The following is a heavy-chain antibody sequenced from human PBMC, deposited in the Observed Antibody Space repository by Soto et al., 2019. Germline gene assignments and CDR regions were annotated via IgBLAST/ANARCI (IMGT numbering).Heavy chain of an antibody. J-gene: IGHJ5*02. Sequence: QVHLVQSGGELKNLGASVKVSCKASGYTFTDFGISWVRQAPGQGLEWMGWISGFDGERNYAQKFQGRVTLTTDTSATTAYMELRSLTSDDAAIYYCALDFDWWGVDWFDPWGQGTLVTVSS. CDR2: ISGFDGER. CDR3: ALDFDWWGVDWFDP. CDR1: GYTFTDFG. D-gene: IGHD2-8*02. V-gene: IGHV1-18*01.